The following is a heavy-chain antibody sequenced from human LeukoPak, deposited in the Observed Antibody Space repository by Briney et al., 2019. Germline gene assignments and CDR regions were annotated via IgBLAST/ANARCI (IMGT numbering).Heavy chain of an antibody. J-gene: IGHJ6*03. V-gene: IGHV3-43*01. CDR2: ISWDGGST. Sequence: GGSLRLSRAASGFTFDDYTMHWVRQAPGKGLEWVSLISWDGGSTYYADSVKGRFTISRDNSKNSLYLQMNSLRTEDTALYYCAKDKAVTTPRGYYYYYMDVWGKGTTVTISS. CDR1: GFTFDDYT. CDR3: AKDKAVTTPRGYYYYYMDV. D-gene: IGHD4-17*01.